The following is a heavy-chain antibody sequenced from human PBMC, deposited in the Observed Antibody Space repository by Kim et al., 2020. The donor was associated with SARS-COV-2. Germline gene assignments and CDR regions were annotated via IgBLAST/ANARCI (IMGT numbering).Heavy chain of an antibody. CDR1: DYTLTNYN. D-gene: IGHD6-13*01. CDR2: ITAYNGDR. Sequence: ASVKVSCKASDYTLTNYNVTWVRQAPGQGLEWMGWITAYNGDRNYAQKFQGRVTMTADTSAGIVYMELRSLRSDDTAIFFCAKIATPGSGTFDMWGRGTMVTVSS. J-gene: IGHJ3*02. CDR3: AKIATPGSGTFDM. V-gene: IGHV1-18*04.